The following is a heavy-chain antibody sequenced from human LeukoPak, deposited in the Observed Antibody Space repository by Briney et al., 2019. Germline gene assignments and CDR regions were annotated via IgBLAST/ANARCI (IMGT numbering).Heavy chain of an antibody. CDR1: GYTFTGYY. CDR2: INPNSGGT. Sequence: ASVKVSCKASGYTFTGYYMHWVRQAPGQGLEWMGWINPNSGGTNYAQKFQGRVTMTTDTSTSTAYMELRSLRSDDTAVYYCARAILFGNSPFDYWGQGTLVTVSS. CDR3: ARAILFGNSPFDY. V-gene: IGHV1-2*02. J-gene: IGHJ4*02. D-gene: IGHD1-7*01.